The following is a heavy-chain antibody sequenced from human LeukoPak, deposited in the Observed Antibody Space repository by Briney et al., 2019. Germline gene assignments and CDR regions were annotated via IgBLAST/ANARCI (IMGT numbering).Heavy chain of an antibody. CDR2: ISSSDTTI. D-gene: IGHD5-24*01. Sequence: GGSLRLSCAASGFTFSSYEMTWVRQAPGKGLECVSNISSSDTTIHYADSVKGRFTISRDNARNSLYLQMNSLRAEDTAVYYCARSRRDNYYYYYGMDVWGQGTTVTVSS. J-gene: IGHJ6*02. CDR1: GFTFSSYE. V-gene: IGHV3-48*03. CDR3: ARSRRDNYYYYYGMDV.